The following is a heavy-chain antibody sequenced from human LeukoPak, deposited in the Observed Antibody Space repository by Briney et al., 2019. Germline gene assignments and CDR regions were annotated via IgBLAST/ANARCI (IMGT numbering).Heavy chain of an antibody. J-gene: IGHJ6*02. CDR1: GGSISSYY. Sequence: SETLSLTCTVSGGSISSYYWSWLRQPPGKGLEWIGYICYSGSTNYNPSLKSRVTISVDTSKNQFSLKLSSVTAADTAVYYCAREVTTHNYYYYGMDVWGQGTTVTVSS. CDR2: ICYSGST. D-gene: IGHD5-18*01. V-gene: IGHV4-59*01. CDR3: AREVTTHNYYYYGMDV.